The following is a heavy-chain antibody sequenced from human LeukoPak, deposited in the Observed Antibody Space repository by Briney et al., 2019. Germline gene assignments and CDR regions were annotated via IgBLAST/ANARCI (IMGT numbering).Heavy chain of an antibody. D-gene: IGHD4-17*01. J-gene: IGHJ3*02. CDR2: ISWNSGSI. CDR1: GFTFDDYA. Sequence: GGSLRLSCAASGFTFDDYAMHWVRQAPGKGLEWVSGISWNSGSIGYADSVKGRFTISRDNAKNSLYLQMNSLRAEDTALYYCAKVGDYGTDAFDIWGQGTMVTVSS. V-gene: IGHV3-9*01. CDR3: AKVGDYGTDAFDI.